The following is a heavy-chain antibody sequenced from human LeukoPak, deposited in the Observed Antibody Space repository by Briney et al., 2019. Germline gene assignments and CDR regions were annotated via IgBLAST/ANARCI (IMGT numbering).Heavy chain of an antibody. J-gene: IGHJ3*02. V-gene: IGHV4-61*02. D-gene: IGHD2-15*01. CDR3: ARVSMVGGFDI. CDR1: GGSISSGSYY. Sequence: SQTLSLTCTVSGGSISSGSYYWSWIRQPAGKGLEWIGRIYTSGSTNYNPSLKSRVTISGDTSKNQFSLKLSSVTAADTAVYYCARVSMVGGFDIWGQGTMVTVSS. CDR2: IYTSGST.